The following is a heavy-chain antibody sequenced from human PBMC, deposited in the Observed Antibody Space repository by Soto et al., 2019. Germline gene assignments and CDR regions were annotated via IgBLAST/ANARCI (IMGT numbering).Heavy chain of an antibody. V-gene: IGHV4-30-2*01. CDR3: ARAHYGPSGYYFDS. Sequence: QVQLQESGSGLVKPSQTLSLTCTVSGDSISSGGYSWSWIRQPPRQGLEWIGYIYHTGSTSYSPSLTSRVTMSVDKSKNQFSLSLNSVTAADTAIYYCARAHYGPSGYYFDSWGQGALFPVSS. D-gene: IGHD3-22*01. CDR1: GDSISSGGYS. J-gene: IGHJ4*02. CDR2: IYHTGST.